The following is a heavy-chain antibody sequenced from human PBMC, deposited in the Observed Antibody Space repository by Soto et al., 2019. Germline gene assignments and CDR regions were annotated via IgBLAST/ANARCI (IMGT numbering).Heavy chain of an antibody. CDR1: GFSLSTSGVG. CDR3: AHRHSSSSGFDY. V-gene: IGHV2-5*02. Sequence: QITLKESGPTLVKPTQTLTLTCTFSGFSLSTSGVGVGWIRQPPGKALEWLALIYWDDDKRYSPSLKSRLTITKDTSKNNVVLTMTNMHPVDTATYYSAHRHSSSSGFDYWGQGTLVTVYS. D-gene: IGHD6-6*01. J-gene: IGHJ4*02. CDR2: IYWDDDK.